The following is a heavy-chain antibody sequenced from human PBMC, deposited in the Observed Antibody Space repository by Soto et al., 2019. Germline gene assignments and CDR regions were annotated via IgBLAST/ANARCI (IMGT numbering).Heavy chain of an antibody. CDR1: GYTFTSYA. V-gene: IGHV1-3*01. CDR2: INAGNGNT. D-gene: IGHD3-10*01. CDR3: ASTGYGSGSYYNGTAPYYYYGMDI. J-gene: IGHJ6*02. Sequence: GASVKVSCKASGYTFTSYAMHWVRQAPGQRLEWMGWINAGNGNTKYSQKFQGRVTITRDTSASTAYMELSSLRSEDTAVYYCASTGYGSGSYYNGTAPYYYYGMDIWGRGTTVTVSS.